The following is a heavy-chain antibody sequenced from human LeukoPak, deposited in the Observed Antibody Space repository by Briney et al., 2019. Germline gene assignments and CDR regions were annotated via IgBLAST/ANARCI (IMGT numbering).Heavy chain of an antibody. J-gene: IGHJ4*02. CDR2: IYISGTT. CDR3: ARDEARTGYIHY. Sequence: SETLSLTCTVSGGSISSYYWSWVRQPAGRGLEWIGRIYISGTTNYNPSLKSRITMSLDTSKNELSLRLTSVTAADTAVYYCARDEARTGYIHYWGQGTLITVSS. CDR1: GGSISSYY. D-gene: IGHD3-9*01. V-gene: IGHV4-4*07.